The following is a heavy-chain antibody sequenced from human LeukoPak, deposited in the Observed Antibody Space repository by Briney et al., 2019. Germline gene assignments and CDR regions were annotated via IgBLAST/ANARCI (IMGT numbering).Heavy chain of an antibody. CDR3: ARVKVRGYTAMVPQKNWFDP. J-gene: IGHJ5*02. CDR1: GYTFTGYY. CDR2: INPNSGGT. D-gene: IGHD5-18*01. Sequence: GASVEASCKASGYTFTGYYMHWVRQAPGQGLEWMGWINPNSGGTNYAQKFQGRVTMTRDTSISTAYMELSRLRSDDTAVYYCARVKVRGYTAMVPQKNWFDPWGQGTLVTVSS. V-gene: IGHV1-2*02.